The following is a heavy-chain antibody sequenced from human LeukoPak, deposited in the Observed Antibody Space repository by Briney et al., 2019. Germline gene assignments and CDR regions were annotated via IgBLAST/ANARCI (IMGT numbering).Heavy chain of an antibody. J-gene: IGHJ3*02. V-gene: IGHV4-4*02. D-gene: IGHD3-10*01. CDR3: AREGSRITMVRGVRGDAFDI. Sequence: PSETLSLTCAVSGGSISSSNWWSWVRQPPGKGLEWIGYIYYSGSTNYNPSLKSRVTISVDTSKNQFSLKLSSVTAADTAVYYCAREGSRITMVRGVRGDAFDIWGQGTMVTVSS. CDR2: IYYSGST. CDR1: GGSISSSNW.